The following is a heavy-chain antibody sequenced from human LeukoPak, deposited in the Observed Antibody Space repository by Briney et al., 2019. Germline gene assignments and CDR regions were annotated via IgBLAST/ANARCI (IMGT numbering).Heavy chain of an antibody. Sequence: GASVKVSCKASGYTFTGYYMHWVRQAPGQGLEWMGWINPNSGGTNYAQKFQGRVTMTRDTSISTAYMELSRLRSDDTAVYYCAREGGSMVRGVSGIDYWGQGTLVTVSS. CDR1: GYTFTGYY. J-gene: IGHJ4*02. CDR2: INPNSGGT. CDR3: AREGGSMVRGVSGIDY. V-gene: IGHV1-2*02. D-gene: IGHD3-10*01.